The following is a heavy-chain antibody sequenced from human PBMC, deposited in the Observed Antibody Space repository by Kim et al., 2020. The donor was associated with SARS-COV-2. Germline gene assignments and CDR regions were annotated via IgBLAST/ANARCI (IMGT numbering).Heavy chain of an antibody. V-gene: IGHV1-3*01. Sequence: ASVQVSCKASGYTFTSYAMHWVRQPPGQRLEWMGWINAGNGNTKYSQKFQGRVTITRDTSASTAYMELSSLRSEDTAVYYCAKGGQHLNWFDPWGQGTLVTVSS. CDR3: AKGGQHLNWFDP. J-gene: IGHJ5*02. D-gene: IGHD6-13*01. CDR1: GYTFTSYA. CDR2: INAGNGNT.